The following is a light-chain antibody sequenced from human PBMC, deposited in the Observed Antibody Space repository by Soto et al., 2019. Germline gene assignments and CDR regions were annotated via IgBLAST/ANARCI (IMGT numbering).Light chain of an antibody. Sequence: EIVLTQSPGTLSLSPGERATLSCRASQSVSSSYLAWYQQKPGQAPRLLIDGASSRATGIPDRFSGSGSGTDFTLTISRLEPEDFAVSYCQQYGSSPLFTFGPGTKVDIK. CDR3: QQYGSSPLFT. CDR2: GAS. J-gene: IGKJ3*01. CDR1: QSVSSSY. V-gene: IGKV3-20*01.